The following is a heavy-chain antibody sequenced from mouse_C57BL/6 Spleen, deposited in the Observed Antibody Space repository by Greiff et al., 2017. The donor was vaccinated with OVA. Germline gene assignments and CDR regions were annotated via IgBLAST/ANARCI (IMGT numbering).Heavy chain of an antibody. Sequence: QFPLQQSVPALVQPGASVTISCTSSVYAFRSSWLNWLTQRPGTGLDWIGRFYPGDGDTNYNGKFKGKATLTADKSSSTAYMQLSSLTSEDSAVYFCARRIYYDYDGFAYWGQGTLVTVSA. CDR2: FYPGDGDT. D-gene: IGHD2-4*01. CDR1: VYAFRSSW. CDR3: ARRIYYDYDGFAY. V-gene: IGHV1-82*01. J-gene: IGHJ3*01.